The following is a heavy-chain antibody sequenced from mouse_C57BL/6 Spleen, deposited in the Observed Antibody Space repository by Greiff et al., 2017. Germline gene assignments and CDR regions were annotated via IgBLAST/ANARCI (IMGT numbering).Heavy chain of an antibody. CDR3: TNHLLPPGFAY. CDR2: ISSGGDYN. CDR1: GFTFSSYA. Sequence: DVKLVESGEGLVKPGGSLKLSCAASGFTFSSYAMYWVRQTPEKRLEWVAYISSGGDYNYYADTVKGRFTITRDNAKNTLYLQMSSLKSEDTSMSYCTNHLLPPGFAYWGQGTLVTVSA. D-gene: IGHD2-1*01. J-gene: IGHJ3*01. V-gene: IGHV5-9-1*02.